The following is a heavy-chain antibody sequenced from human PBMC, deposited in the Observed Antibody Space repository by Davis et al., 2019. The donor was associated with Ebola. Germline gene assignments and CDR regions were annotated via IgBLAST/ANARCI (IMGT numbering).Heavy chain of an antibody. CDR1: GFTFSTYT. Sequence: PGGSLRLSCAASGFTFSTYTMIWVRQAPGKGLEWVSSITSSSNYIDYADSVKGRFTVSRDNAKNSLFLQMNSLRADDTAVYYCAREVRRGWFDPWGQGTLVTVSS. CDR3: AREVRRGWFDP. D-gene: IGHD3-10*01. V-gene: IGHV3-21*01. CDR2: ITSSSNYI. J-gene: IGHJ5*02.